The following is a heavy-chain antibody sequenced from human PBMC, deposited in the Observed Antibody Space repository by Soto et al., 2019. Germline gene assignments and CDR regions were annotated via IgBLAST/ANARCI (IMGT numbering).Heavy chain of an antibody. CDR1: GGSISSYY. Sequence: QVLLQDSGPGLVKPSETLSLSCTVSGGSISSYYWSWIRQPPGKRLEWIGYINYSGSTNYNPSLKSRVVISVDTSKKLFSLHLGSVSAADTDVYYGARYFDWASGFDIWGQGTMVTVSS. CDR3: ARYFDWASGFDI. J-gene: IGHJ3*02. CDR2: INYSGST. D-gene: IGHD3-9*01. V-gene: IGHV4-59*01.